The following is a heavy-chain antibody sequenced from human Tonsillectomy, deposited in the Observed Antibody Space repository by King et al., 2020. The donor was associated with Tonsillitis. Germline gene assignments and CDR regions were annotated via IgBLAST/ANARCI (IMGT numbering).Heavy chain of an antibody. CDR3: AREMVYARWGDLDY. J-gene: IGHJ4*02. D-gene: IGHD2-8*01. CDR1: GGTFSSYA. CDR2: IIPIFGTA. Sequence: QLVQSGAEVKKPGSSVKVSCKASGGTFSSYAISWVRQAPGQGLEWMGGIIPIFGTANYEQKFQGSVTITADESTRTAYMELSSLRSEDTAVYYCAREMVYARWGDLDYWGQGTLVTVSS. V-gene: IGHV1-69*12.